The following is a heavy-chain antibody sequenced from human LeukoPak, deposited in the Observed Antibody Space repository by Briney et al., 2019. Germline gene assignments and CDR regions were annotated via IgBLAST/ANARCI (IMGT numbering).Heavy chain of an antibody. J-gene: IGHJ4*02. V-gene: IGHV1-2*02. D-gene: IGHD4-23*01. CDR1: GYTFTGYY. Sequence: ASVKVSCKASGYTFTGYYMHWVRQAPGQGLEWMGWINPNSGSTNYAQKFQGRVTMTRDTSISTAYMELSRLRSDDTAVYYCARGASLTTVVFDYWGQGTLVTVSS. CDR3: ARGASLTTVVFDY. CDR2: INPNSGST.